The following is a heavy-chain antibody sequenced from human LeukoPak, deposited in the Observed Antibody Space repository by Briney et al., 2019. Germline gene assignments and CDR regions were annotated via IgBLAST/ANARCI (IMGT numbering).Heavy chain of an antibody. CDR1: GGSISSYY. J-gene: IGHJ2*01. D-gene: IGHD4-11*01. CDR2: IYYSGST. V-gene: IGHV4-59*01. Sequence: SETLSLTCTVSGGSISSYYWSWIRQPPGKGLEWIGYIYYSGSTNYNPSLKSRVTISVDTSKNRFSLKLSSVTAADTAVYYCARGQYPFSVNWYFDLWGRGTLVTVSS. CDR3: ARGQYPFSVNWYFDL.